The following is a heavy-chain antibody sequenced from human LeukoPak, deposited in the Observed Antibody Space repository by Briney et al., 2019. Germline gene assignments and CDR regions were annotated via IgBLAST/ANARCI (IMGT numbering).Heavy chain of an antibody. CDR3: AREGGPYRYGLYPFDY. Sequence: PGGSLRLSCAASGFKFSDYAMHWVRQAPGKGLEWLAIMSYDGSSEYYADSVRGRFTISRDNSKNTLYLQMNSLSAEGTAVYYCAREGGPYRYGLYPFDYWGQGTLV. D-gene: IGHD5-18*01. J-gene: IGHJ4*02. CDR2: MSYDGSSE. V-gene: IGHV3-30*04. CDR1: GFKFSDYA.